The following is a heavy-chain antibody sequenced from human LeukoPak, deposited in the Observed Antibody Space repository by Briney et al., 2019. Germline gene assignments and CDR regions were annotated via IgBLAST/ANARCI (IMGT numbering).Heavy chain of an antibody. CDR2: IYSGGST. Sequence: GGSLRLSCAASGFTVSSNYMSWVRQAPGKGVEWVSVIYSGGSTYYADSVKGRFTISRDNSKNTLYLQMNSLRAEDTAVYYCARASITVVTPGSNYWGQGTLVTVSS. V-gene: IGHV3-66*01. J-gene: IGHJ4*02. CDR3: ARASITVVTPGSNY. D-gene: IGHD4-23*01. CDR1: GFTVSSNY.